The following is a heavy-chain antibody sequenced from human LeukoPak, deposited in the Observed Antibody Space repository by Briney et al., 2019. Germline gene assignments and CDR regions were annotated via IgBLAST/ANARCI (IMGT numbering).Heavy chain of an antibody. CDR2: IKQDGSEK. CDR1: GFTFSSYW. D-gene: IGHD3-3*01. Sequence: GGSRRLSCAASGFTFSSYWMSWVRQAPGKGREWVANIKQDGSEKYYVHSVKGRFTISRDNAKNSLYLQMSSLRAEDTAVYYCARDLELTIFGVVITRWFDPWGQGTLVTVSS. V-gene: IGHV3-7*01. CDR3: ARDLELTIFGVVITRWFDP. J-gene: IGHJ5*02.